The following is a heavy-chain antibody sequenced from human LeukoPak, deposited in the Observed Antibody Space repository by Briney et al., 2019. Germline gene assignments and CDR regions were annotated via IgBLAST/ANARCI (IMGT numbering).Heavy chain of an antibody. CDR1: GGSISSGTYY. V-gene: IGHV4-61*02. D-gene: IGHD1-7*01. CDR3: ARSALTGTWWFDP. J-gene: IGHJ5*02. CDR2: IYHSGNT. Sequence: SGPTLVNPSQTLSLTCTVSGGSISSGTYYWSWIRQPAGKGLEWIGRIYHSGNTNYNPSLKSRVTMSVDTSKNQFSLSLSSVTAADTAVYYCARSALTGTWWFDPWGQGTLVTVSS.